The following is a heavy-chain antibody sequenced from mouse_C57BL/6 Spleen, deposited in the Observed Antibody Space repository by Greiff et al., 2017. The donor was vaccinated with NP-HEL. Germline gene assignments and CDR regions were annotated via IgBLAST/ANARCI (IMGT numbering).Heavy chain of an antibody. D-gene: IGHD3-2*02. CDR2: IHPNSGST. CDR1: GYTFTSYW. V-gene: IGHV1-64*01. Sequence: VQLQQPGAELVKPGASVKLSCKASGYTFTSYWMHWVKQRPGQGLEWIGMIHPNSGSTNYNEKFKSKATLTVDKSSSTAYMQLSSLTSEDSAVYYCAREKTAQATGFAYWGQGTLVTVSA. CDR3: AREKTAQATGFAY. J-gene: IGHJ3*01.